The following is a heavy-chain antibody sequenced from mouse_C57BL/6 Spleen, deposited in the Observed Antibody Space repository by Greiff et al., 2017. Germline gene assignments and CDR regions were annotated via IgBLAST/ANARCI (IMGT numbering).Heavy chain of an antibody. Sequence: EVQLVESGGGLVQPKGSLKLSCAASGFSFNTYAMNWVRQAPGKGLEWVARIRSKSNHYATYYADSVKDRFTISRDDSESMLYLQMNNLKTEDTAMYYCVRDYGSSYDWYFDVWGTGTTVTVSS. CDR1: GFSFNTYA. CDR3: VRDYGSSYDWYFDV. J-gene: IGHJ1*03. D-gene: IGHD1-1*01. V-gene: IGHV10-1*01. CDR2: IRSKSNHYAT.